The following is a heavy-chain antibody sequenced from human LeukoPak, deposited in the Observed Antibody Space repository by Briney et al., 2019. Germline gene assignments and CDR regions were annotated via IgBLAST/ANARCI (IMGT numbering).Heavy chain of an antibody. CDR1: GFTFSSYS. V-gene: IGHV3-21*01. CDR2: ISSSSSYI. D-gene: IGHD1-26*01. J-gene: IGHJ4*02. CDR3: ARDGGGSYGDY. Sequence: GGSLRLSCAASGFTFSSYSMNWIRQAPGKGLEWVSSISSSSSYIYYADSVKGRFIISRDNAKNSLYLQMNSLRAEDTAVYYCARDGGGSYGDYWGQGTLVTVSS.